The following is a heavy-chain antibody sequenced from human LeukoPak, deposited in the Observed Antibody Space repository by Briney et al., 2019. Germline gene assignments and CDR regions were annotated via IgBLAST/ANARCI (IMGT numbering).Heavy chain of an antibody. CDR3: ARGDYYDAFDI. D-gene: IGHD1-26*01. J-gene: IGHJ3*02. CDR2: TYYKSKWYS. CDR1: GDSVSSNAAA. Sequence: PSQTLSLTCAISGDSVSSNAAAWNWIGQSPSRGLEWLGRTYYKSKWYSDYAVSVKSRITINPDTSKNQFSLQLNSVTPEDTAVYYCARGDYYDAFDIWGQGTLVSVSS. V-gene: IGHV6-1*01.